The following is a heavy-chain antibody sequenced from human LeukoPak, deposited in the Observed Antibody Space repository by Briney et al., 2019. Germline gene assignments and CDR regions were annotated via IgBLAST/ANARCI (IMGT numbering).Heavy chain of an antibody. CDR3: AHRRFLELSPRYNWFDP. D-gene: IGHD3-3*01. CDR1: GFSLSTSGVG. CDR2: IYWNDDK. J-gene: IGHJ5*02. Sequence: SGPTLVNPTQTLTLTCTFSGFSLSTSGVGVGWIRQPPEKALEWLALIYWNDDKRYSPSLTSRLTITKDTSKNQVVLTMTNMDPVDTATYYCAHRRFLELSPRYNWFDPWGQGTLVTVSS. V-gene: IGHV2-5*01.